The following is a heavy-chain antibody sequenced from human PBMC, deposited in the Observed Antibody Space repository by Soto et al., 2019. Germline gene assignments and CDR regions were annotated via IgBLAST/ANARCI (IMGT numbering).Heavy chain of an antibody. CDR2: IYHSGST. V-gene: IGHV4-30-2*01. J-gene: IGHJ1*01. CDR1: GGSISSGGYS. D-gene: IGHD3-22*01. Sequence: QLQLQESGSGLVKPSQTLSLTCAVSGGSISSGGYSWSWIRQPPGKGLEWIGYIYHSGSTYYNPSLKSRVTISVDRSKNQFSLNLSSVTAADTAVYYCATTYYDSSGAALRDWGQGTLVTVSS. CDR3: ATTYYDSSGAALRD.